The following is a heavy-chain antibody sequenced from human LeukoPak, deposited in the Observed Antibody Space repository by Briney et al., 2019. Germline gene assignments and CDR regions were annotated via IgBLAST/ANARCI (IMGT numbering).Heavy chain of an antibody. D-gene: IGHD4-23*01. Sequence: ASVKVSCKASGYTFTSYDINWVRQATGQGLEWMGWMNPNSGNTGYAQKFQGGVTMTRNTSISTAYMELSSLRSEDTAVYYCAAGDYGGNSVDYWGQGTLVTVSS. CDR1: GYTFTSYD. V-gene: IGHV1-8*01. CDR3: AAGDYGGNSVDY. CDR2: MNPNSGNT. J-gene: IGHJ4*02.